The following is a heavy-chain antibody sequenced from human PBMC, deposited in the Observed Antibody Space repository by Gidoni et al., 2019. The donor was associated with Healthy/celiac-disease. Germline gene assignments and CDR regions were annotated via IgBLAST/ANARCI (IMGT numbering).Heavy chain of an antibody. V-gene: IGHV3-74*01. CDR2: INSDGSST. D-gene: IGHD3-22*01. Sequence: EVQLVESGGGLVQPGGSLRLSCAASGFTFSSYWMHWVRQAPGKGLVWVSRINSDGSSTSYADSVKGRFTISRDNAKNTLYLQMNSLRAEDTAVYYCARDPSRYYYDSSGYPDYWGQGTLVTVSS. J-gene: IGHJ4*02. CDR3: ARDPSRYYYDSSGYPDY. CDR1: GFTFSSYW.